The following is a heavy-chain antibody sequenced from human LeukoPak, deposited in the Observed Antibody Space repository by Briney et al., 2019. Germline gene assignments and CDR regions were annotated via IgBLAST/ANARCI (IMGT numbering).Heavy chain of an antibody. J-gene: IGHJ3*01. CDR3: ARELTVRGVQDAFDF. V-gene: IGHV3-11*04. CDR1: GFTFSDYY. CDR2: ISSSGSTI. Sequence: GGSLRLSCAASGFTFSDYYMSWIRQAPGKGLEWVSYISSSGSTIYYADSVKGRFTISRDNAKKSLYLQMNSLRAEDTAVYYCARELTVRGVQDAFDFWGQGTKVTVSS. D-gene: IGHD3-10*01.